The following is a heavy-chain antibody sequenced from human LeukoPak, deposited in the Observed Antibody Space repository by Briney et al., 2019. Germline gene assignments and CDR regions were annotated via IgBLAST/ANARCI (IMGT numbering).Heavy chain of an antibody. J-gene: IGHJ4*02. CDR1: GFTFSSYW. CDR2: ISYDGSNA. CDR3: TRGQYYYHSGHYLGNFDY. D-gene: IGHD3-22*01. V-gene: IGHV3-30*01. Sequence: GGSLRLSCAASGFTFSSYWMTWVRQAPGKGLEWVALISYDGSNADYVDSVKGRFTISRDNSKNTLFLQTNSLRAEDTAVYYCTRGQYYYHSGHYLGNFDYWGPGTLVTVSS.